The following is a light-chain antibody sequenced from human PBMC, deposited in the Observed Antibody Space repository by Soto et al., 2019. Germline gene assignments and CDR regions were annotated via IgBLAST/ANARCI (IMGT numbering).Light chain of an antibody. J-gene: IGLJ1*01. Sequence: QSALTQPPSASGSPGQSVTISCTGTSSDVGSYNYVSWYQQHPGKAPKLMIYEVSKRPSGVPDRFSGSKSGNTASLTVSGLQAEDEADYYCSSYAGSNRDVFGTGTKLTVL. CDR3: SSYAGSNRDV. CDR1: SSDVGSYNY. CDR2: EVS. V-gene: IGLV2-8*01.